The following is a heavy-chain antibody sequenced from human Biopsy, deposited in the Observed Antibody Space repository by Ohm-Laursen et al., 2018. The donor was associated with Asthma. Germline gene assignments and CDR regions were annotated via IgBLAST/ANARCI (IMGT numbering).Heavy chain of an antibody. CDR3: ARHWDWGSFFDY. J-gene: IGHJ4*02. V-gene: IGHV4-39*01. CDR1: GGSMSSSSYY. CDR2: ISYTGSA. D-gene: IGHD7-27*01. Sequence: SQTLSLTCTVSGGSMSSSSYYWGWIRQPPGKGLEWMGSISYTGSAYHNPSPKSRVTISVDTSKNHFSLTLGTVTAADTAVYYCARHWDWGSFFDYWGQGTPVTVSS.